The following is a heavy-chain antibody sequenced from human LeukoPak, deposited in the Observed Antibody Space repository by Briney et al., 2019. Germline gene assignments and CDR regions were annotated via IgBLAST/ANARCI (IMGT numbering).Heavy chain of an antibody. D-gene: IGHD3-22*01. J-gene: IGHJ4*02. CDR3: ARASRYYDSSGYYFGY. CDR2: INPNSGGT. Sequence: ASVKVSCKASGYTFTGYYMHWVRQAPGQGLEWMGRINPNSGGTNYAQKFQGRVTMTRDTSISTAYMELSRLRSDDTAVYYCARASRYYDSSGYYFGYWGQGTLVTVSS. CDR1: GYTFTGYY. V-gene: IGHV1-2*06.